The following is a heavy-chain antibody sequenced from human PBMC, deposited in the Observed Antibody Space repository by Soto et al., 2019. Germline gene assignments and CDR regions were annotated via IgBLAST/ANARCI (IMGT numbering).Heavy chain of an antibody. CDR2: IKQDGSEK. D-gene: IGHD6-13*01. CDR1: GFTFSSYW. J-gene: IGHJ3*02. V-gene: IGHV3-7*01. CDR3: ASHIAAAGTDAFDI. Sequence: EVQLVESGGGLVQPGGSLRLSCAASGFTFSSYWMSWVRQAPGKGLEWVANIKQDGSEKYYVDSVKGRFTISRDNAKNSLYLKMNSLRAEDTAVYYCASHIAAAGTDAFDIWGQGTMVTVSS.